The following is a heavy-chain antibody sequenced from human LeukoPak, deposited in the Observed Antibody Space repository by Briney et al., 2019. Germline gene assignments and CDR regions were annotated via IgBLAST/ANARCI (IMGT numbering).Heavy chain of an antibody. D-gene: IGHD3-10*02. Sequence: GGPLRLSCAASGFTFSSYWMHWVRRAPGKGLVWVSRINSDGSSTSYADSVKGRFTISRDNAKNTLYLQMNSLRAEDTAVYYCARDHLFGNYIDYWGQGTLVTVSS. CDR2: INSDGSST. CDR3: ARDHLFGNYIDY. J-gene: IGHJ4*02. CDR1: GFTFSSYW. V-gene: IGHV3-74*01.